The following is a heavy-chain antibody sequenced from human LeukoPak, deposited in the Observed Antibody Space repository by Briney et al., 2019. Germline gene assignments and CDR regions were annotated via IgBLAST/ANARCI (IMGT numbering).Heavy chain of an antibody. CDR3: ARDFLTGYSSAPDY. CDR1: GFTFSSYA. V-gene: IGHV3-21*01. Sequence: PGGSLRLSCAASGFTFSSYAMSWVRQAPGKGLEWVSSISSSSSYIYYADSVKGRFTISRDNAKNSLYLQMNSLRAEDTAVYYCARDFLTGYSSAPDYWGQGTLVTVSS. J-gene: IGHJ4*02. CDR2: ISSSSSYI. D-gene: IGHD6-19*01.